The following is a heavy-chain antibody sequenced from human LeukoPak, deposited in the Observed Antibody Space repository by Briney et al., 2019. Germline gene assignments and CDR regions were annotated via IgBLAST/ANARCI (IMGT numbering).Heavy chain of an antibody. CDR3: ARARYGDYPYDY. CDR1: GGSFSGYY. Sequence: PSETLSLTCAVYGGSFSGYYWSWIRQPPGKGLEWIGEINHSGSTNYNPSLKRRVTISVDTSKNQFSLKLSSVTAADTAVYYCARARYGDYPYDYWGQGTLVTVSS. J-gene: IGHJ4*02. D-gene: IGHD4-17*01. V-gene: IGHV4-34*01. CDR2: INHSGST.